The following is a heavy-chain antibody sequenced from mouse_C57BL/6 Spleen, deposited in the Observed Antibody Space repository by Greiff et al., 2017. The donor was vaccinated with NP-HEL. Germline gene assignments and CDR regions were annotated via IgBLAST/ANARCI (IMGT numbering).Heavy chain of an antibody. V-gene: IGHV1-82*01. CDR3: ARLEGYFDY. J-gene: IGHJ2*01. Sequence: VQGVESGPELVKPGASVKISCKASGYAFSSSWMNWVKQRPGKGLEWIGRIYPGDGDTNYNGKFKGKATLTADKSSSTAYMQLSSLTSEDSAVYFCARLEGYFDYWGQGTTLTVSS. CDR1: GYAFSSSW. CDR2: IYPGDGDT.